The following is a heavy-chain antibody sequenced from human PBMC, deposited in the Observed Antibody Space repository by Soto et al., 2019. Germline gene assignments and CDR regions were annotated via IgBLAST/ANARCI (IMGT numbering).Heavy chain of an antibody. D-gene: IGHD5-12*01. CDR3: ARDWVEMATNRHDAFDI. Sequence: EVQLVESGGGLVKPGGSLRLSCAASGFTFSSYSMNWVRQAPGKGLGWVSSISSSSSYIYYADSVKGRFTISRDNAKNSLYLQMNSLRAEDTAVYYCARDWVEMATNRHDAFDIWGQGTMVTVSS. CDR1: GFTFSSYS. CDR2: ISSSSSYI. J-gene: IGHJ3*02. V-gene: IGHV3-21*01.